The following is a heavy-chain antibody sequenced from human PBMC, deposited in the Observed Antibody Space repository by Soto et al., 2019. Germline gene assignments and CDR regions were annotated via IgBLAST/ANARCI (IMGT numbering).Heavy chain of an antibody. CDR1: GFTFSSYS. Sequence: SGGSLRLSCAASGFTFSSYSMNWVRQAPGKGLEWVSYISSSSSTIYYADSVKGRFTISRDNAKNSLYLQMNSLRDEDTAVYYCARDPTDILTGPGYFDYWGQGTLVTVSS. J-gene: IGHJ4*02. V-gene: IGHV3-48*02. D-gene: IGHD3-9*01. CDR3: ARDPTDILTGPGYFDY. CDR2: ISSSSSTI.